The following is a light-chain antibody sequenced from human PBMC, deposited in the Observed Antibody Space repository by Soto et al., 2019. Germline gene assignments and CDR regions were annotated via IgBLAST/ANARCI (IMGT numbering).Light chain of an antibody. V-gene: IGKV3-20*01. CDR2: DAS. CDR1: STVGHNY. CDR3: QQYGDSPQT. J-gene: IGKJ1*01. Sequence: EIVLTQSPGTLTLSPGEGATLSCRASSTVGHNYLAWYQQTPGQAPRLLIYDASTRATGIPDRFSGSGSGTDFTLTISRLQPEDFAVYYCQQYGDSPQTFGQGTKVEV.